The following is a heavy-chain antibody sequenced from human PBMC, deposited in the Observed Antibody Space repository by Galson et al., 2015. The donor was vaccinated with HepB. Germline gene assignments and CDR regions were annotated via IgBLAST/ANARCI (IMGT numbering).Heavy chain of an antibody. V-gene: IGHV1-18*01. CDR2: ISAYNGNT. D-gene: IGHD6-19*01. Sequence: SVKVSCKASGYTLTSYGISWVRQAPGQGLEWMGWISAYNGNTNYAQKLQGRVTMTTDTSTSTAYMELRSLRSDDTAVYYCARGPIAVAGREGDFDYWGQGTLVTVSS. CDR3: ARGPIAVAGREGDFDY. CDR1: GYTLTSYG. J-gene: IGHJ4*02.